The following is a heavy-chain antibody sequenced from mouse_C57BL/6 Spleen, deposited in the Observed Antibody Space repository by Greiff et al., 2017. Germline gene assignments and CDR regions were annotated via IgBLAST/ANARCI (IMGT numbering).Heavy chain of an antibody. J-gene: IGHJ2*01. CDR2: IYPGDGDT. CDR1: GYAFSSYW. V-gene: IGHV1-80*01. CDR3: ARGPYYGEGFFDY. D-gene: IGHD1-1*01. Sequence: QVQLQQSGAELVKPGASVKISCKASGYAFSSYWMNWVKQRPGKGLEWIGQIYPGDGDTNYNGKFKGKATLTADKSSSTAYMQLSSLTSEDSAVYFCARGPYYGEGFFDYWGQGTTLTVSS.